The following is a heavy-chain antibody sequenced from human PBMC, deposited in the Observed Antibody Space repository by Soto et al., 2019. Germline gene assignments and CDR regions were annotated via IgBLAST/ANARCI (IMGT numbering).Heavy chain of an antibody. CDR1: GDSVSSNSAA. CDR3: AGTTSHHWLYMDV. CDR2: TYYRSRWYN. D-gene: IGHD1-7*01. Sequence: SQTLSLTCVISGDSVSSNSAAWNWIRLSPSRGLEWLARTYYRSRWYNDYAVSVRSRITVSPDTSKNQFSLQLTSVTPEDTAVYYCAGTTSHHWLYMDVWGKGATVTVS. V-gene: IGHV6-1*01. J-gene: IGHJ6*03.